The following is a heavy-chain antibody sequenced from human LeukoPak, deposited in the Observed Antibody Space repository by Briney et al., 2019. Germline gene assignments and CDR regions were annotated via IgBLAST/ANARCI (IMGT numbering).Heavy chain of an antibody. CDR1: GFTFSSYA. V-gene: IGHV3-23*01. J-gene: IGHJ4*02. CDR2: ISGSGGST. Sequence: GGSLRLSCAASGFTFSSYAMSWVRQAPGKGLEWVSAISGSGGSTYYADSVKGRFTISRDNAKNSLYLQMNSLRAEDTAGYYCAAMTSVTTGDYWGQGTLVTVSS. D-gene: IGHD4-11*01. CDR3: AAMTSVTTGDY.